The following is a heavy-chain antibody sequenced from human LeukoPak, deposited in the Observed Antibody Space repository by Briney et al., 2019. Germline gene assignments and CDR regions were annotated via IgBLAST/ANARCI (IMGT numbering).Heavy chain of an antibody. CDR1: GFTFSSYA. Sequence: GGSLRLSCAASGFTFSSYAMHWVRQAPGEGLEWVAVISYDGSNKYYADSVKGRFTISRDNSKNTLYLQMNSLRAEDTAVYYCAREGYSYGLDYWGQGTLVTVSS. D-gene: IGHD5-18*01. V-gene: IGHV3-30-3*01. CDR2: ISYDGSNK. J-gene: IGHJ4*02. CDR3: AREGYSYGLDY.